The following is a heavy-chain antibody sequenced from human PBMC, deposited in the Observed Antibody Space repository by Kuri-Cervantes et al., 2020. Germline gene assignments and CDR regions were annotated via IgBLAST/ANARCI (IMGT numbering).Heavy chain of an antibody. Sequence: GQAPGKGLEWVANIKQDGSEKDYVDSVKGRFPISRDNAKSSLYLQMNSLRAEDTAVYYCAKSSAVCSSTSCSPWWDYYYYMDVWGKGTTVTDSS. CDR2: IKQDGSEK. D-gene: IGHD2-2*01. J-gene: IGHJ6*03. V-gene: IGHV3-7*03. CDR3: AKSSAVCSSTSCSPWWDYYYYMDV.